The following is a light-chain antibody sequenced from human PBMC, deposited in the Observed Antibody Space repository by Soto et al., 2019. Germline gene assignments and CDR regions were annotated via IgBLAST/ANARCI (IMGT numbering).Light chain of an antibody. CDR1: SSDVGGYNY. Sequence: SALTQPASVSGSPGQSITISCTGTSSDVGGYNYVSWYQQHPGKAPKFMIYDVSNRPSGVSNRFSGSKSGNTASLTISGLQAEDEADYYCSSYTTSNTRQKVSGTGTKVTVL. CDR2: DVS. J-gene: IGLJ1*01. CDR3: SSYTTSNTRQKV. V-gene: IGLV2-14*01.